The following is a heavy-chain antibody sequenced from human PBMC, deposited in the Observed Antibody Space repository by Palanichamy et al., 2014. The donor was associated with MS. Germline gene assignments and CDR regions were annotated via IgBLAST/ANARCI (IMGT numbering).Heavy chain of an antibody. Sequence: EVRLLEVWGRAWYSLGVPSRLSCAASGFTFSTYAMSWVRQAPGKGLEWVSAISATGVTTYYADSVKGRFTISRDNSKNTLYLQMNSLRAEDTAVYYCAKDLIFSYYYGMDVWGQGSTVTVSS. CDR3: AKDLIFSYYYGMDV. V-gene: IGHV3-23*01. CDR2: ISATGVTT. CDR1: GFTFSTYA. J-gene: IGHJ6*02.